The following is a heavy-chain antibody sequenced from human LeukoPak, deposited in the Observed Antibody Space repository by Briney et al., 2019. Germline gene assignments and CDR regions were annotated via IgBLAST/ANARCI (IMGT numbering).Heavy chain of an antibody. D-gene: IGHD3-22*01. CDR3: ARGRYFYDSSGYAY. CDR1: GGSMTNYY. Sequence: SETLSLTCTVSGGSMTNYYWSWIRQPPGKGLEWIGYIYYSGSTNYNPSLKGRVTMPVDTSKKQFSLKLSSVTAADTAVYYCARGRYFYDSSGYAYWGQGTLVSVSS. CDR2: IYYSGST. V-gene: IGHV4-59*08. J-gene: IGHJ4*02.